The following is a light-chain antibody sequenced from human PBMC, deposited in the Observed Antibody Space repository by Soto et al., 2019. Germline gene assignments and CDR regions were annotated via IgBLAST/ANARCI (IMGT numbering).Light chain of an antibody. CDR1: QSISSW. CDR3: QHYNSYSEA. J-gene: IGKJ1*01. CDR2: KAS. Sequence: DIQMAQAPWSLSASVGDGVTITCRASQSISSWLAWYQQKPGKAPKLLIYKASTLKSGVPSRFSGSGSGTEFTLTISSLQPDDFATYYCQHYNSYSEAFGQGTKVDIK. V-gene: IGKV1-5*03.